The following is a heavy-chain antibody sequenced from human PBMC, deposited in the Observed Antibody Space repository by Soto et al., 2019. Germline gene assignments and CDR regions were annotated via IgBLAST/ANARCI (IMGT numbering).Heavy chain of an antibody. D-gene: IGHD5-12*01. Sequence: GGSLRLSCSASGFSFSDYSMNWVRQAPGKGLEWVAAISGSGASTDYADSVKGRFTISRDNSKNTLYLQMNSLRAEDTAVYYCSQDSGYDHNWFDPWGQGTLVTVST. CDR1: GFSFSDYS. CDR3: SQDSGYDHNWFDP. CDR2: ISGSGAST. J-gene: IGHJ5*02. V-gene: IGHV3-23*01.